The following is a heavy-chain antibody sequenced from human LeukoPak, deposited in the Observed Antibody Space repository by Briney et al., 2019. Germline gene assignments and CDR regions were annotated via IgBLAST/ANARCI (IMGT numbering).Heavy chain of an antibody. CDR1: GFTFRSYW. V-gene: IGHV3-7*03. D-gene: IGHD5-18*01. CDR3: AKDKGIHGAEVFDY. J-gene: IGHJ4*02. Sequence: PGGSLRLSCAASGFTFRSYWMSWVRQAPGKGLEWVANIKQDGSEKYYVDSVKGRFTISRDNSKNTLYLQVNSLRAEDTAVYYCAKDKGIHGAEVFDYWGQGTLVTVTS. CDR2: IKQDGSEK.